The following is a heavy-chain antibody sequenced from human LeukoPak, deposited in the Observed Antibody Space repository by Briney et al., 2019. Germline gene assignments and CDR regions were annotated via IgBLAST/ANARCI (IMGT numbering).Heavy chain of an antibody. CDR3: ARKGGGSYAPFDY. J-gene: IGHJ4*02. V-gene: IGHV4-59*01. CDR2: ISYSGST. CDR1: GGSFSGYY. D-gene: IGHD3-22*01. Sequence: SETLSLTCAVYGGSFSGYYWRWIRQPPGKGLGWIGYISYSGSTKYNPSLKSRVTMSLDTSKNQFSLNLSSVTAADTAVYYCARKGGGSYAPFDYWGQGTVVTVSS.